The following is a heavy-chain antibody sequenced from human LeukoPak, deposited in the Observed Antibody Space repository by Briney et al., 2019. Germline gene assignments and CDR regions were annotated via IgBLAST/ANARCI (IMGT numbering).Heavy chain of an antibody. Sequence: GGSLRLSCVASGFTFSDYEMNWVRQAPGKGLEWISYISSHGSTIYYADSVKGRFSISRDNAKNSLYLQMNSLRAEDTAVYYCARGEYGSGSYHIDYWGQGTLVTVSS. CDR3: ARGEYGSGSYHIDY. J-gene: IGHJ4*02. CDR1: GFTFSDYE. CDR2: ISSHGSTI. D-gene: IGHD3-10*01. V-gene: IGHV3-48*03.